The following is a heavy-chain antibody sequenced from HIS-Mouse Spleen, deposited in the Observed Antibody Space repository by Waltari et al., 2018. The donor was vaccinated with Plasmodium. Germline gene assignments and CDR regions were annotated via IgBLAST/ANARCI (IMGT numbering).Heavy chain of an antibody. D-gene: IGHD6-13*01. CDR2: IYYSGST. CDR1: VGSISSGGYY. J-gene: IGHJ4*02. Sequence: PGLVKPSQTLSLTCTVSVGSISSGGYYWSWIRQHPGKGLEWIGYIYYSGSTYYNPSLKSRVTISVDTSKNQFSLKLSSVTAADTAVYYCARSIAATVTFYFDYWGQGTLVTVSS. V-gene: IGHV4-31*03. CDR3: ARSIAATVTFYFDY.